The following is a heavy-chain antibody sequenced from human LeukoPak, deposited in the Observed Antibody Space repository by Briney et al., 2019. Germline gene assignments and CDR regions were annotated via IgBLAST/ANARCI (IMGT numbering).Heavy chain of an antibody. Sequence: ASVRVSCKASGYTFTSYGIRWVRQAPGQGLEWMGWISAYNGNTNYAQKLQGRVTMTTDTSTSTAYMELRSLRSDDTAVYYCARVPPSIAAAGTNWFDPWGQGTLVTVSS. CDR2: ISAYNGNT. CDR3: ARVPPSIAAAGTNWFDP. J-gene: IGHJ5*02. CDR1: GYTFTSYG. D-gene: IGHD6-13*01. V-gene: IGHV1-18*01.